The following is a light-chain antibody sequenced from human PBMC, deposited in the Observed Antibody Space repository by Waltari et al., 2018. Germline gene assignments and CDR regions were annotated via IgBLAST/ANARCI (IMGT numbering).Light chain of an antibody. CDR2: AAS. V-gene: IGKV1-39*01. J-gene: IGKJ4*01. Sequence: DFQMTQSPSSLSASVGDRVTITCRASQSISTNLNWYHQKPGKAPNLLIYAASSLQSGVPSRFSGSGSGTDFTLTISSLQPEDFATYYCQQSYSPLTFGGGTKVEIK. CDR3: QQSYSPLT. CDR1: QSISTN.